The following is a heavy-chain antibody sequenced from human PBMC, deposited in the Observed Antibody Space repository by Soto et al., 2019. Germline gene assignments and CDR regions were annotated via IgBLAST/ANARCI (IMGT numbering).Heavy chain of an antibody. CDR1: GGSIYRSGYY. V-gene: IGHV4-39*01. CDR3: GKVLVGATGHTDSDS. J-gene: IGHJ4*02. Sequence: QVQLQESGPGLVKPSETLSLTCTVSGGSIYRSGYYWGWIRQPPGRGLEWIGNIDYNGVTYSNPSLKSRVTISRDTSKNQFSLNLTSVTAADTALYYCGKVLVGATGHTDSDSWGPGTLVALSS. CDR2: IDYNGVT. D-gene: IGHD2-15*01.